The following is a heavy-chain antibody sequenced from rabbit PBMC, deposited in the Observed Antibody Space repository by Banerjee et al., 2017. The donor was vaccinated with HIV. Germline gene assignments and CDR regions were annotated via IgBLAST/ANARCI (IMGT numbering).Heavy chain of an antibody. CDR1: GFSFSNKGV. Sequence: QEQLVESGGGLVQPGGSLKLSCTASGFSFSNKGVMCWVRQAPGKGLEWIACINGITGKAVYASWAKGRFTFSKTSSTTVTLQMTSLTAADTATYFCARDLDGVIGWIFGWWGPGTLVTVS. CDR3: ARDLDGVIGWIFGW. V-gene: IGHV1S45*01. J-gene: IGHJ4*01. D-gene: IGHD1-1*01. CDR2: INGITGKA.